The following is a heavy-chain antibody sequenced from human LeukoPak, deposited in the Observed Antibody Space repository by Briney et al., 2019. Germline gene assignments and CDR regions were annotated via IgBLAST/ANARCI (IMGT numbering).Heavy chain of an antibody. Sequence: GGSLRLSCAASGFTFSSYAMSWARQAPGKGLEWVSAISGSGGSTYYADSVKGRFTISRDNSKNTLYLQMNSLRAEDTAVYYCAKGRRVWGIVVVVAATLGYFDYWGQGTLVTVSS. CDR2: ISGSGGST. CDR3: AKGRRVWGIVVVVAATLGYFDY. J-gene: IGHJ4*02. D-gene: IGHD2-15*01. CDR1: GFTFSSYA. V-gene: IGHV3-23*01.